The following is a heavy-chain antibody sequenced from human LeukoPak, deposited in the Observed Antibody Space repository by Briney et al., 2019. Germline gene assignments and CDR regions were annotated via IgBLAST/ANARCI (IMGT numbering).Heavy chain of an antibody. D-gene: IGHD5-24*01. CDR3: ARDPDGYNPVDY. CDR1: GYTFTGYY. Sequence: ASVKVSCKASGYTFTGYYMHWVRQAHGQGLEWMGWINPNSGVTNYAQKFQGRVTMTRDTSISTAYMELSRVRSDDTAVYYCARDPDGYNPVDYWGQGTLVTVSS. V-gene: IGHV1-2*02. CDR2: INPNSGVT. J-gene: IGHJ4*02.